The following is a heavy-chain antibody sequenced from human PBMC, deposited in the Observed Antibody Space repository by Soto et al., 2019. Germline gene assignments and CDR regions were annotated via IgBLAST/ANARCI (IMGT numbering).Heavy chain of an antibody. J-gene: IGHJ6*02. CDR3: ARDNGYSYGYLGAGYYYYYGMDV. Sequence: GGSLRLSCAASGFTFSSYAMHWVRQAPGKGLEWVAVISYDGSNKYYADSVKGRFTISRDNSKNTLYLQMNSLRAEDTAVYYCARDNGYSYGYLGAGYYYYYGMDVWGQGTTVTVSS. V-gene: IGHV3-30-3*01. D-gene: IGHD5-18*01. CDR1: GFTFSSYA. CDR2: ISYDGSNK.